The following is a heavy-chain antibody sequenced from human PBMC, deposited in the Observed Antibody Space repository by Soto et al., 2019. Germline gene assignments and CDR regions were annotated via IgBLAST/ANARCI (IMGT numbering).Heavy chain of an antibody. V-gene: IGHV3-53*01. CDR3: ARDSWDGITKVYYGMDV. CDR1: GFTVSSNY. CDR2: IYSGGST. J-gene: IGHJ6*02. D-gene: IGHD3-10*01. Sequence: GGSLRLSCAASGFTVSSNYMSWVRQAPGKGLEWVSVIYSGGSTYYADSVKGRFTISRDNSKNTLYLQMNSLRAEDTAVYYCARDSWDGITKVYYGMDVWGQGTTVTVSS.